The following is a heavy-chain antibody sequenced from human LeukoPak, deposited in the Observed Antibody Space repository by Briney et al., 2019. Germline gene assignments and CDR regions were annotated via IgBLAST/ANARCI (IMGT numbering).Heavy chain of an antibody. J-gene: IGHJ3*02. CDR2: ISSSGSTI. CDR3: ARAYVDAFDI. V-gene: IGHV3-48*03. CDR1: GFTFSSYE. D-gene: IGHD3-10*02. Sequence: HPGGSLTLSCAASGFTFSSYEMNGVRQAPGKGLVWGSYISSSGSTIYYAASVKSRFTISRDNAKNSLYLQMNSLRAEDTAVYYCARAYVDAFDIWGQGRKVTVSS.